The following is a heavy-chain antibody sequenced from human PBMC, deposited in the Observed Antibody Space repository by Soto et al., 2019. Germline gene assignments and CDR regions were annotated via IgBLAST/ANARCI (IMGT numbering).Heavy chain of an antibody. J-gene: IGHJ4*02. V-gene: IGHV1-2*04. CDR3: AREVGYSSGWHPYYIDF. D-gene: IGHD6-19*01. CDR2: INPNSGGT. CDR1: GYTFTGYY. Sequence: ASVKVSCKASGYTFTGYYMHWVRQAPGQGLEWTGWINPNSGGTNYAQKFQGWVTMTRDTSISTAYMELSRLRSDDTAVYYCAREVGYSSGWHPYYIDFWGQGTLVNVFS.